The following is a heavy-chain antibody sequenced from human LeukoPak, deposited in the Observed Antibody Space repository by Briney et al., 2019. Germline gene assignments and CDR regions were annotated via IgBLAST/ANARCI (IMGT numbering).Heavy chain of an antibody. D-gene: IGHD2-8*01. CDR2: ISGSGGST. Sequence: GGSLRLSCAASGFTFSSYAMSWVRQAPGKGLEWVSAISGSGGSTYYADSVKGRFTISRDNSKNTLYLQMNSLRAEDTAVYYCAKEYCTNGVCNTTPFDYWGQGTLVTVSS. CDR3: AKEYCTNGVCNTTPFDY. CDR1: GFTFSSYA. J-gene: IGHJ4*02. V-gene: IGHV3-23*01.